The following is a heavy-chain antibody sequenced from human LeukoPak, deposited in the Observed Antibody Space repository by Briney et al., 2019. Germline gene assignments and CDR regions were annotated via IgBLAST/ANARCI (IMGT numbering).Heavy chain of an antibody. D-gene: IGHD2-21*01. CDR1: GFTFSNYN. CDR3: ARETLLGW. V-gene: IGHV3-21*01. J-gene: IGHJ4*02. Sequence: GGSLRLSCAASGFTFSNYNMNWVRQAPGKGLEWVSSISSSSNYIYYADSVKGRFTISIDNAKNSLYLQMNSLRAEDTAVYYCARETLLGWWGQGTLVTVSS. CDR2: ISSSSNYI.